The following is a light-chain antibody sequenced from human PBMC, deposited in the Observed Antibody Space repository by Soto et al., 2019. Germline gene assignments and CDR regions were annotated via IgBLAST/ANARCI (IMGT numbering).Light chain of an antibody. CDR1: QSIRSER. Sequence: EIVLTQSPDTLSLSPGERATLSCRASQSIRSERLAWYQQKPGQAPRLAIFDASNRASGMPERFSGSGSGTDFTLTIARLEPEDFAVYYCQEYDGAPITFGLGTRLEIK. CDR2: DAS. V-gene: IGKV3-20*01. CDR3: QEYDGAPIT. J-gene: IGKJ5*01.